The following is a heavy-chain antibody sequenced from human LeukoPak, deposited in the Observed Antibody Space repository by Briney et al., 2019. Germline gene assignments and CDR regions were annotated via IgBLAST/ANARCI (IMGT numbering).Heavy chain of an antibody. V-gene: IGHV3-30-3*01. CDR1: GFTFSSYA. CDR3: AKDQDVAAAGTWGSIDY. D-gene: IGHD6-13*01. J-gene: IGHJ4*02. Sequence: PGGSLRLSCAASGFTFSSYAMHWVRQAPGKGLEWVAVISYDGSNKYYADSVKGRFTISRDNSKHTLFLQMNSLRPEDTAVYYCAKDQDVAAAGTWGSIDYWGQGTLVTVSS. CDR2: ISYDGSNK.